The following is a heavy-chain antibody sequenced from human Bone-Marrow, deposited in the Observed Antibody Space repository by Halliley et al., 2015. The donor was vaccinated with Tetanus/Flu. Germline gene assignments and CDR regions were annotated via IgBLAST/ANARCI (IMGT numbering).Heavy chain of an antibody. V-gene: IGHV3-7*03. CDR1: GFTFTDYY. J-gene: IGHJ4*02. Sequence: SLRLSCEVSGFTFTDYYMNWIRQAPGKGLEWVANIKKDGSETDYVASVKGRFTIFRDNAKNSLFLQMHYVIPEDTAVYYCGRLNYLDGSRYRWADFWGQGTLVTVSS. CDR2: IKKDGSET. CDR3: GRLNYLDGSRYRWADF. D-gene: IGHD3-22*01.